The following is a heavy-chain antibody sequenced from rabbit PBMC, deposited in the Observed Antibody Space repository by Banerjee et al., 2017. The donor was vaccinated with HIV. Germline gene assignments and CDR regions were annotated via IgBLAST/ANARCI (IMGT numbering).Heavy chain of an antibody. Sequence: QEQLEESGGDLVKPEGSLTITCTASGFSFSNKYVMCWVRQAPGKGLEWIGCIVAGSSGSTYYASWAKGRFTISRTSSTTVSLQMTSLTAADTATYFCARDLAGVIGWNFDLWGQGTLVTVS. CDR2: IVAGSSGST. D-gene: IGHD4-1*01. CDR3: ARDLAGVIGWNFDL. J-gene: IGHJ4*01. CDR1: GFSFSNKYV. V-gene: IGHV1S45*01.